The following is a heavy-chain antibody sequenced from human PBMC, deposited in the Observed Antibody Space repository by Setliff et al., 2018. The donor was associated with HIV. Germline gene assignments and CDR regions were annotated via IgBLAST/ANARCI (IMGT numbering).Heavy chain of an antibody. CDR2: INVDGSSI. J-gene: IGHJ4*02. CDR3: ARLPQDVRGSIDF. CDR1: GFTFTDYW. V-gene: IGHV3-74*01. Sequence: GGSLRLSCAASGFTFTDYWMHWVRQVPGQGRVWVPRINVDGSSISYADSVKGRFTISRDNAKNTLFLQMNSLRAEDTAVYYRARLPQDVRGSIDFWGQGTLVTVSS. D-gene: IGHD3-10*02.